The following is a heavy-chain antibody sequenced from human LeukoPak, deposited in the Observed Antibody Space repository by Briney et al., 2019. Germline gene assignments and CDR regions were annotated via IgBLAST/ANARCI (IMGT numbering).Heavy chain of an antibody. V-gene: IGHV3-48*03. CDR3: GRGAFRGVGNTSSYLAY. Sequence: PGGSLRLSCAASGFTFSSYEMNWVRQAPGKGLEWVSYISSSGSTIYYADSVEGRFTISRDNTKNSLYLQMNSLRAEDTAVCYCGRGAFRGVGNTSSYLAYWGQGTLVTVSS. D-gene: IGHD2-2*01. CDR2: ISSSGSTI. J-gene: IGHJ4*02. CDR1: GFTFSSYE.